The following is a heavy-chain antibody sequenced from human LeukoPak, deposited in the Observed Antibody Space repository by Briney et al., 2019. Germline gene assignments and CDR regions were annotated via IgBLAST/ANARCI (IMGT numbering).Heavy chain of an antibody. CDR3: ARELSQIVWGGLDY. V-gene: IGHV3-23*01. CDR2: ISGNGGRT. D-gene: IGHD2-21*01. CDR1: GFTISTYA. J-gene: IGHJ4*02. Sequence: GGSLRLSCAASGFTISTYAMSWVRQAPGKGLEWVSAISGNGGRTYYADSVKGRFAISSDNSKNTLYLQMNSLRVEDTAVYYCARELSQIVWGGLDYGGQGTLVSVSS.